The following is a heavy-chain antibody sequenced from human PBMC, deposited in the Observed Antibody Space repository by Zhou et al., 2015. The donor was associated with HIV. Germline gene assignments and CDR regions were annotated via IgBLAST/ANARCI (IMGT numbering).Heavy chain of an antibody. V-gene: IGHV1-2*02. D-gene: IGHD3-9*01. CDR2: INPNSGGT. Sequence: QVQLVQSGAEVKKPGASVKVSCKASGYTFTGYYMHWVRQAPGQGLEWMGWINPNSGGTNYAQKFQGRVTMTRDTSISTAYMELSRLRSDDTAVYYCARDRVLRYSDYYGMDVWGQGTTVTVSS. J-gene: IGHJ6*02. CDR1: GYTFTGYY. CDR3: ARDRVLRYSDYYGMDV.